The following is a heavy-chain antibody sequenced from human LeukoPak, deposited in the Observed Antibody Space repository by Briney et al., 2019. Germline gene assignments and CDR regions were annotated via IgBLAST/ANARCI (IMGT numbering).Heavy chain of an antibody. D-gene: IGHD3-22*01. CDR2: ISDSGGRT. CDR3: AKDSYDTSI. V-gene: IGHV3-23*01. CDR1: GFTVSSNY. Sequence: GGSLRLSCAASGFTVSSNYMSWVRQAPGKGLEWVSAISDSGGRTFYADSVKGRFTISRDNSKNTLYLQINSLRAEDTAVYYCAKDSYDTSIWGQGTLVTVSA. J-gene: IGHJ4*02.